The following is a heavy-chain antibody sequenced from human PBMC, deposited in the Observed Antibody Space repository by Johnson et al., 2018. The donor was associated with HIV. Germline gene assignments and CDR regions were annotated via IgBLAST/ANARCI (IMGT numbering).Heavy chain of an antibody. CDR1: GFSFSTSG. CDR2: IKEDGSER. CDR3: AKGGGSQWEPLGAFDI. D-gene: IGHD1-26*01. V-gene: IGHV3-7*05. J-gene: IGHJ3*02. Sequence: VQLVESGGGLVQPGGSLRLSCAASGFSFSTSGMHWVRQAPGKGLEWVANIKEDGSERYYVDSVRGRFTISRDNAKNSLYLQMNSLRAEDTALYYCAKGGGSQWEPLGAFDIWGQGTMVTVSS.